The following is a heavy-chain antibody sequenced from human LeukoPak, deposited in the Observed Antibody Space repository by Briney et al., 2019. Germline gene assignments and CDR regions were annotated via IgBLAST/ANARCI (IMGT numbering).Heavy chain of an antibody. CDR3: ARDPIQVVVPAAIGWFDP. J-gene: IGHJ5*02. CDR1: GYTFTGYY. Sequence: ASVTVSYKASGYTFTGYYMHWVRQAPGEGLEWMGWINPNSGSTNYAQKFQGRVTMTRDTSISTAYMELSRLRSDDTAVYYCARDPIQVVVPAAIGWFDPWGQGTLVTVSS. D-gene: IGHD2-2*01. CDR2: INPNSGST. V-gene: IGHV1-2*02.